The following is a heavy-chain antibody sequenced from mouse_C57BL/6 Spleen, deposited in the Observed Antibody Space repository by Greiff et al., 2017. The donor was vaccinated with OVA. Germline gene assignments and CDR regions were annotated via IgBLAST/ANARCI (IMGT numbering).Heavy chain of an antibody. V-gene: IGHV3-6*01. J-gene: IGHJ2*01. CDR3: ARGGGNSLYFDY. Sequence: EVQLVESGPGLVKPSQSLSLTCSVTGYSITSGYYWNWIRQFPGNKLEWMGYISYDGSNNYNPSLKNRISITRDTSKNQFFLKLNSVTTEDTATYYCARGGGNSLYFDYWGQGTTLTVSS. CDR2: ISYDGSN. D-gene: IGHD2-1*01. CDR1: GYSITSGYY.